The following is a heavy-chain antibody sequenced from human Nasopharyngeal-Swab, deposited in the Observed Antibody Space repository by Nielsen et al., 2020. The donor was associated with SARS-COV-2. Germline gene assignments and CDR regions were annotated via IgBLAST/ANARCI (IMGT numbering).Heavy chain of an antibody. V-gene: IGHV1-18*01. J-gene: IGHJ4*02. D-gene: IGHD5-18*01. CDR2: INAYNGNT. CDR1: GYTFTSYG. Sequence: ASVKVSCKASGYTFTSYGISWVRQAPGQGLEWTGWINAYNGNTNYAQNFQARVTMTTDTSTSTAYMEVRSLRSDDTAVYYCARGGSHWLPFDYWGQGTLLTVSS. CDR3: ARGGSHWLPFDY.